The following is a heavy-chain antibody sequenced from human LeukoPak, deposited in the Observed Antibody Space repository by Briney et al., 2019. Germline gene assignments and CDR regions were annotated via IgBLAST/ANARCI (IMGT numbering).Heavy chain of an antibody. J-gene: IGHJ2*01. Sequence: ASVKVSCKASGGTFSSYAISWVRQAPGQGLEWMGGIIPIFGTANYAQKFQGRVTITTDESTSTAYMELSSLRSEDTAVYYCARSTVVPDASHYWYFDLWGRGTLVTVSS. CDR3: ARSTVVPDASHYWYFDL. CDR2: IIPIFGTA. V-gene: IGHV1-69*05. CDR1: GGTFSSYA. D-gene: IGHD2-2*01.